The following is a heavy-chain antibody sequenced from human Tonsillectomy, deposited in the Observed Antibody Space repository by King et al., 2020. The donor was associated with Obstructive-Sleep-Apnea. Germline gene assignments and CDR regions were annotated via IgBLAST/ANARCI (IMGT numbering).Heavy chain of an antibody. CDR1: GFTFSSYS. CDR2: ISSSSSTI. D-gene: IGHD3-9*01. J-gene: IGHJ3*02. V-gene: IGHV3-48*04. Sequence: VQLVESGGGLVQPGGSLRLSCAASGFTFSSYSMNWVRQAPGKGLEWVSYISSSSSTIYYAYSVKGRLTIPRDNATNSLYLQMNSLRAEDTAVYYWSRDNLLTGYYNVPSDAFDIWGQGTMVTVSS. CDR3: SRDNLLTGYYNVPSDAFDI.